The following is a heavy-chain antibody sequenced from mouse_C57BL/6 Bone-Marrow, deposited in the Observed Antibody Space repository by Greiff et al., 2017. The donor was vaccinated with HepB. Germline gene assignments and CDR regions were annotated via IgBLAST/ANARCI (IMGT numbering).Heavy chain of an antibody. CDR1: GFTFSDYG. CDR3: ARRGYYGSSPYYAMDY. V-gene: IGHV5-17*01. Sequence: EVHLVESGGGLVKPGGSLKLSCAASGFTFSDYGMHWVRQAPEKGLEWVAYISSGSSTTNYADTVKGRFTISRDNAKNTLFLQMTSLRSEDTAMYYCARRGYYGSSPYYAMDYWGQGTSVTVSS. D-gene: IGHD1-1*01. CDR2: ISSGSSTT. J-gene: IGHJ4*01.